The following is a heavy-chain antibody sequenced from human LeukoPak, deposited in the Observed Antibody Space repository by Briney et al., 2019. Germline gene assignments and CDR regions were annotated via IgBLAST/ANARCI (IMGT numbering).Heavy chain of an antibody. V-gene: IGHV3-30*03. J-gene: IGHJ4*02. CDR3: ARGVRIAVAGYIDY. CDR2: ISYDGSNK. D-gene: IGHD6-19*01. Sequence: GGSLRLSCAASGFTFSNHGMNWVRQAPGKGLEWVAAISYDGSNKNHADSVKGRFTISRDNSKNTLYLQMNSLRAEDTAVYYCARGVRIAVAGYIDYWGQGTLVTVSS. CDR1: GFTFSNHG.